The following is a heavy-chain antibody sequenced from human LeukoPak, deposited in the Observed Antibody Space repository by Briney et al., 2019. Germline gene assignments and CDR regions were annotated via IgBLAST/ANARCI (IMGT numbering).Heavy chain of an antibody. CDR3: ARDVPQYDFLGDYYYYGMDV. CDR1: GGSISSYY. CDR2: IYYSGST. D-gene: IGHD3-3*01. Sequence: PSETLSLTRTVSGGSISSYYWSWIRQPPGKGLEWIGYIYYSGSTNYNPSLKSRVTISVDTSKNQFSLKLSSVTAADTAVYYCARDVPQYDFLGDYYYYGMDVWGQGTTVTVSS. J-gene: IGHJ6*02. V-gene: IGHV4-59*01.